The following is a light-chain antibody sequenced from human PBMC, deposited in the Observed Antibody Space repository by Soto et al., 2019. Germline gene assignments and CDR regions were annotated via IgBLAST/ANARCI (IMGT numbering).Light chain of an antibody. J-gene: IGKJ2*01. CDR2: GAS. V-gene: IGKV3-20*01. Sequence: ENVLTQSPGTLYLSPGERATLSCRASQSVSSSFLAWFQQKPGQAPRLIIYGASTRGSGIPDRFSGRGSGTVFTLTIRRLEPEDFAVYYCQQYGSSPYTFCQGTKLEIK. CDR3: QQYGSSPYT. CDR1: QSVSSSF.